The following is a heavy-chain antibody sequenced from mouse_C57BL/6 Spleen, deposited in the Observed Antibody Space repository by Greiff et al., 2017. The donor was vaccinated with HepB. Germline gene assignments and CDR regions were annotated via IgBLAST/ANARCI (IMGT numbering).Heavy chain of an antibody. D-gene: IGHD2-1*01. CDR1: GFTFSSYA. Sequence: EVKLVESGGGLVKPGGSLKLSCAASGFTFSSYAMSWVRQTPEKRLEWVATISDGGSYTYYPDNVKGRFTISRDNAKNNLYLQMSHLKSEDTAMYYCARDDYGNFYYAIDYWGQGTSVTVSS. CDR3: ARDDYGNFYYAIDY. CDR2: ISDGGSYT. J-gene: IGHJ4*01. V-gene: IGHV5-4*01.